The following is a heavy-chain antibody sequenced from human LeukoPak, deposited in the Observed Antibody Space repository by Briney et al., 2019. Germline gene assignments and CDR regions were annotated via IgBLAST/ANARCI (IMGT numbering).Heavy chain of an antibody. Sequence: PGGSLRLSCAASGFTFSDYRMNWVRQAPGKGLEWVSSISGRSSDIYYAASVKGRVTISRDNAKNSLYLQMNSLRAEDTALYHCARDRVRGVTTEDTFDYWGQGTLVTVSS. CDR2: ISGRSSDI. V-gene: IGHV3-21*04. CDR1: GFTFSDYR. J-gene: IGHJ4*02. D-gene: IGHD3-10*01. CDR3: ARDRVRGVTTEDTFDY.